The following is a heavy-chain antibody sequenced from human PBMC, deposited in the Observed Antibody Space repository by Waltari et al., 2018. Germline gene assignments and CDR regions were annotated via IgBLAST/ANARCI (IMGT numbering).Heavy chain of an antibody. V-gene: IGHV1-69*12. CDR2: IIPIFGTA. CDR1: GGTFSSYA. D-gene: IGHD3-22*01. CDR3: ARDRATYYYDSSGYGYFDY. J-gene: IGHJ4*02. Sequence: QVQLVQSGAEVKKPGSSVKVSCKASGGTFSSYAISWVRQAPGQGLEWMGGIIPIFGTANYAQKFQGRVTMTADESTSTAYMELSSLRSEDTAVYYCARDRATYYYDSSGYGYFDYWGQGTLVTVSS.